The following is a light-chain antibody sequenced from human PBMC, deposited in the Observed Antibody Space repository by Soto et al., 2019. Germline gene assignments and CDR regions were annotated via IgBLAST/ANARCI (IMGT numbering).Light chain of an antibody. CDR2: SNN. V-gene: IGLV1-44*01. J-gene: IGLJ1*01. Sequence: QSVLTQPPSASGTPGQRVTISCSGSNSNIGSNAVNWYQQPPGTAPKLLIYSNNQRPSGVPERFSGSKSGTSASLAISGLQSEDEADYYCAAWDDSLNGYVFGTGTKVTVL. CDR1: NSNIGSNA. CDR3: AAWDDSLNGYV.